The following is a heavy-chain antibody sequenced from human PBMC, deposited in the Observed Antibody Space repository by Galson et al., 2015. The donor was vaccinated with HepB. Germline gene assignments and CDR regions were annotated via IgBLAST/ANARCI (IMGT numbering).Heavy chain of an antibody. CDR3: ARQGMDSSSWYRFDY. D-gene: IGHD6-13*01. CDR1: GDSVSSNSAA. Sequence: CAISGDSVSSNSAAWNWIRQSPSRGLEWLGRTYYRSKWYNDYAVSVKSRITINPGTSKNQFSLQLNSVTPEDTAVYYCARQGMDSSSWYRFDYCGQGTLVTVSS. CDR2: TYYRSKWYN. V-gene: IGHV6-1*01. J-gene: IGHJ4*02.